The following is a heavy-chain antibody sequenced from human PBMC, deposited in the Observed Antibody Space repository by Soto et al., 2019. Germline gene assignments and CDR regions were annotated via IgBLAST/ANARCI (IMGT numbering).Heavy chain of an antibody. D-gene: IGHD1-26*01. Sequence: SETLSLTCTVSGGSISSYYWSWIRQPPGKGLEWIGYIYYSGSTNYNPSLKSRVTISVDTSKNQFSLKLSSVTAADTAVYYCARVSYSGSPDYWGQGTLVTVSS. CDR1: GGSISSYY. J-gene: IGHJ4*02. CDR3: ARVSYSGSPDY. CDR2: IYYSGST. V-gene: IGHV4-59*01.